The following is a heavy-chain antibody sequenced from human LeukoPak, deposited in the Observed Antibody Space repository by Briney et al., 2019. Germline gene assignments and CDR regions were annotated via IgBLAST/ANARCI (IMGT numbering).Heavy chain of an antibody. CDR3: AKASSYSSSWSPYYFDY. V-gene: IGHV3-23*01. CDR1: GFSFSSYA. Sequence: GGSLRVSRSASGFSFSSYAMSWVRQAPGKGLEWVSAISGSGGSTYYADSVKGRFTISRDNSKNTLYLQMNSLRAEDTAVYYCAKASSYSSSWSPYYFDYWGQGTLVTVSS. CDR2: ISGSGGST. J-gene: IGHJ4*02. D-gene: IGHD6-13*01.